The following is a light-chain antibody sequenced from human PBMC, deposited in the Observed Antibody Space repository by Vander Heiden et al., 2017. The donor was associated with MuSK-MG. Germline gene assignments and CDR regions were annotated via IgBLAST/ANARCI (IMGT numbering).Light chain of an antibody. Sequence: QSALTQPASVSGSPGQSITISCTGTSSDVGSYNFVSWYQQHPGKATKLMIYEGTKRPSGVSNRFSGSKSGNTASLTISGLQAEDEADYYCCSYAGSSTLVFGTGTKVTGL. CDR1: SSDVGSYNF. CDR2: EGT. J-gene: IGLJ1*01. V-gene: IGLV2-23*01. CDR3: CSYAGSSTLV.